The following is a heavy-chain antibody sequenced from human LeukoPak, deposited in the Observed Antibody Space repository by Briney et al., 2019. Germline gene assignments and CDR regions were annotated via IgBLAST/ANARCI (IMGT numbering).Heavy chain of an antibody. V-gene: IGHV1-8*01. J-gene: IGHJ4*02. CDR1: GYTFTSYD. D-gene: IGHD2-2*01. CDR3: ASTCSSTNCFLSTFDY. Sequence: SVKVSCKASGYTFTSYDINWVRQATGQGLEWMGWMNPNSGNTGYAQKFQGRVTMTRNTSISTAYMELSSLRSEDTAVYYCASTCSSTNCFLSTFDYWGQGTLVTVSS. CDR2: MNPNSGNT.